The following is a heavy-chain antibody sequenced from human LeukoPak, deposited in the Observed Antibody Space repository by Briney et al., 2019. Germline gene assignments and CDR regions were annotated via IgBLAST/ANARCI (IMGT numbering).Heavy chain of an antibody. V-gene: IGHV1-69*05. J-gene: IGHJ5*02. CDR3: AGHKRWLQPKYNWFDP. D-gene: IGHD5-24*01. Sequence: SVKVSCKASGGTFSSYAISWVRQAPGQGLEWMGGIIPIFGTANYAQKFQGRVTITTDESTSTAYVELSSLRSEDTAVYYCAGHKRWLQPKYNWFDPWGQGTLVTVSS. CDR2: IIPIFGTA. CDR1: GGTFSSYA.